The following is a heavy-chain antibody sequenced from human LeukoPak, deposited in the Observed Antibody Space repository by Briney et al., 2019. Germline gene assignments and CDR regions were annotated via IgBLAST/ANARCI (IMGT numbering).Heavy chain of an antibody. CDR2: IYYSGST. J-gene: IGHJ5*02. CDR3: VVRGVMEAAEDR. V-gene: IGHV4-59*08. CDR1: GGSISSYY. Sequence: PSETLSLTCTVSGGSISSYYWSWIRQPPGKGLEWIGYIYYSGSTNYNPSLKSRVTISVDTSKNQFSLKLSSVTAADTAVYYCVVRGVMEAAEDRWGQGTLVTVSS. D-gene: IGHD3-10*01.